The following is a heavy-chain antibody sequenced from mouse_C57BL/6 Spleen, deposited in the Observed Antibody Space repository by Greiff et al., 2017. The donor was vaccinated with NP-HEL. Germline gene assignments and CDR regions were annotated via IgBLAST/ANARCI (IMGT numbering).Heavy chain of an antibody. CDR1: CSTFTISL. J-gene: IGHJ3*01. CDR3: AREGYDYDPAWFAY. Sequence: QVQLQQPGAELVKPGASVKLSCNASCSTFTISLMHCLKQRPGQGLEWIGMIHPNSGSTNYNEKFKSKATLTVDKSSSTAYMQLSSLTSEDSAVYYCAREGYDYDPAWFAYWGQGTLVTVSA. D-gene: IGHD2-4*01. V-gene: IGHV1-64*01. CDR2: IHPNSGST.